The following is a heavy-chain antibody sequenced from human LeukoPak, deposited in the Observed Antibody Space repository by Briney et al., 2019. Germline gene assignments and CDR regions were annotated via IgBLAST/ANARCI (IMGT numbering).Heavy chain of an antibody. J-gene: IGHJ3*02. D-gene: IGHD2-15*01. V-gene: IGHV3-30*02. CDR3: AKDREVVVVAATTFDI. CDR1: GFTFSSYG. CDR2: IRYDGSNK. Sequence: PGGSLRLSCAAAGFTFSSYGMHWVRQAPGKGLEWVAFIRYDGSNKYYADSVKGRFTISRDNSKNTLYLQMNSLRAEDTAVYYCAKDREVVVVAATTFDIWGQGTMVTVSS.